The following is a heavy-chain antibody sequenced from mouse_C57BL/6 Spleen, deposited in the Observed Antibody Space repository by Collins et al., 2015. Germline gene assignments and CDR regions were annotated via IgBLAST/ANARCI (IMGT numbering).Heavy chain of an antibody. V-gene: IGHV3-6*01. CDR2: ISYDGSN. J-gene: IGHJ1*03. CDR1: GYSITSGYY. Sequence: DVQLQESGPGLVKPSQSLSLTCSVTGYSITSGYYWNWIRQFPGNKLEWMGYISYDGSNNYNPSLKNRISITRDTSKNQFFLKLNSVTTEDTATYYCAREEAGWLLEESGYFDVWGTGTTVTVSS. CDR3: AREEAGWLLEESGYFDV. D-gene: IGHD2-3*01.